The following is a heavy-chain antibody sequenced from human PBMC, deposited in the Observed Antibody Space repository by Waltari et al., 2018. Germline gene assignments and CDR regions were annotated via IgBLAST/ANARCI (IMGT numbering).Heavy chain of an antibody. CDR1: GFTFSSDE. V-gene: IGHV3-23*01. Sequence: EVQLLESGGGLVQPGGSLRLSCAASGFTFSSDEMSWVRKAPGKGLEWVSAISCSGGSTYYADSVKGRFTISRDNSKNTLYLQMNSLRAEDTAVYYCAKDCGGDCYMGYWGQGTLVTVSS. J-gene: IGHJ4*02. CDR3: AKDCGGDCYMGY. CDR2: ISCSGGST. D-gene: IGHD2-21*01.